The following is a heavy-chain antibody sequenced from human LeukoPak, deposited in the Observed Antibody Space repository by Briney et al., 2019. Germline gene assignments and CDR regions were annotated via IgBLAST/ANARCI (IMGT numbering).Heavy chain of an antibody. CDR2: IYTSGST. Sequence: PSETLSLTCTVSGGSISSYYWSWIRQPAGKGLEGIGRIYTSGSTTYNPSLKSRVTMSVDTSKNQFSLKLSSVTAADTAVYYCARDSSTYGGNYYFDYWGQGTLVTVSS. J-gene: IGHJ4*02. V-gene: IGHV4-4*07. D-gene: IGHD4-23*01. CDR1: GGSISSYY. CDR3: ARDSSTYGGNYYFDY.